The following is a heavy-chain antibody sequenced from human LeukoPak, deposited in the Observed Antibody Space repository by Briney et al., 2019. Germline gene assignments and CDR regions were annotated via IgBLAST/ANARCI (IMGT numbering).Heavy chain of an antibody. J-gene: IGHJ4*02. V-gene: IGHV3-48*02. CDR2: ISSSSSSI. D-gene: IGHD3-16*02. CDR3: ARDHDYIWGSYRIPLAY. CDR1: GFTFSSYN. Sequence: GGSLRLSCAASGFTFSSYNMNWVRQAPGKGLEWVSYISSSSSSIYYADSVKGRFTISRDNAKNSLYLQMNSLRDEDTAVYYCARDHDYIWGSYRIPLAYWGRGTLVTVSS.